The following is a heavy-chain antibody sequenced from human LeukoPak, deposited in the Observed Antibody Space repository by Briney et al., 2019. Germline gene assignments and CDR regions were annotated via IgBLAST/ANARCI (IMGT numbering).Heavy chain of an antibody. CDR1: GGSISNYY. Sequence: SETLSLTCTVSGGSISNYYWNWIRQPPGKGLEWIGYIYYSGTTNYNPSLKSRVSMSVDTSKNQFSLKLSSVTAADTAVYYCARDRRGAVAGNNWFDPWGQGTLVTVSS. CDR3: ARDRRGAVAGNNWFDP. J-gene: IGHJ5*02. D-gene: IGHD6-19*01. V-gene: IGHV4-59*01. CDR2: IYYSGTT.